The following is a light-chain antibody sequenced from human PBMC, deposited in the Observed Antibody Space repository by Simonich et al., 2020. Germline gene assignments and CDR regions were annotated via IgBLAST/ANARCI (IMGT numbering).Light chain of an antibody. J-gene: IGLJ3*02. CDR3: QSYDSSNWV. V-gene: IGLV6-57*03. CDR2: EDN. Sequence: NFMLTQPPSVSASPGKTVTISCTHRSGSISSNYVPWYQQRPGSAPTTVIYEDNQIPAGVPGRFSGSIDSSSNSASLTIAGLKTEDEADYYCQSYDSSNWVFGGGTKLTVL. CDR1: SGSISSNY.